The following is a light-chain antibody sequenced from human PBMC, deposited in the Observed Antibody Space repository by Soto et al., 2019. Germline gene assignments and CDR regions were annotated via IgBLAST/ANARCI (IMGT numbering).Light chain of an antibody. CDR2: AAS. Sequence: EIVLTQSPGTLSLSPGERATLSCRASQSVSSSYLAWYQQKPGQAPRLLIYAASSRATGIPGRFSGSGSGTDFTLTISRLEPEDFAVYYSQQYGASSWTFGQGTKVEIK. J-gene: IGKJ1*01. CDR3: QQYGASSWT. CDR1: QSVSSSY. V-gene: IGKV3-20*01.